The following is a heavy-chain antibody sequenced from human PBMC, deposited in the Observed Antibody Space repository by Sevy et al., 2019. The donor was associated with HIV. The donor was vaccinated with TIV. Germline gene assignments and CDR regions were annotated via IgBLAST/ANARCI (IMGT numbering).Heavy chain of an antibody. D-gene: IGHD4-17*01. CDR3: TKDPPVYGDFPYGMDV. Sequence: GGSLRLSCAASGFIFDYYGMHWVRQAPDKGMEWVALISHDGSKKYYAHSVKGRFTISRDNSKNTLYLQMNTLRRDDTAAYFCTKDPPVYGDFPYGMDVWGQGTTVTVSS. CDR2: ISHDGSKK. V-gene: IGHV3-30*18. J-gene: IGHJ6*02. CDR1: GFIFDYYG.